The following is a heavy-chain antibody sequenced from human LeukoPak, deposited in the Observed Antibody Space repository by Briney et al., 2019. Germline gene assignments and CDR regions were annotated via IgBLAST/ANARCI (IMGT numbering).Heavy chain of an antibody. D-gene: IGHD3-10*01. CDR3: ARRGGDSGFDY. V-gene: IGHV3-30*04. J-gene: IGHJ4*02. CDR2: ISYDGSNK. CDR1: GFTFSWFL. Sequence: GRSLRLSCAASGFTFSWFLMHWVRQAPGKGLEWVAVISYDGSNKYYGDSVKGRFIISRDNSKNTLYLQMNSLRPEDTALYYCARRGGDSGFDYWGQGALVTVSS.